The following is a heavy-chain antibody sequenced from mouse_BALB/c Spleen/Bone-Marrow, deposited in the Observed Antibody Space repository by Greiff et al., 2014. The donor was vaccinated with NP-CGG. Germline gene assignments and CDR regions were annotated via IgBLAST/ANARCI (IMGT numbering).Heavy chain of an antibody. CDR2: VYPGGGGT. J-gene: IGHJ2*01. CDR3: SRTEDFFADAFDY. Sequence: VQLQQSGPELVKPGALVKLSCKALGYTFTGYEIHWVKQRPGHGLEWIGCVYPGGGGTTYNEKFKGKATLTADKSSSTAYMQLISRTSYSDAVYFCSRTEDFFADAFDYWGQGTTLTVSS. CDR1: GYTFTGYE. V-gene: IGHV1S56*01.